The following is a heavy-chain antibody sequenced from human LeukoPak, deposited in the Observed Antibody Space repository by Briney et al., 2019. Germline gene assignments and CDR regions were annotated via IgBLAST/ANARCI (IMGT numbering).Heavy chain of an antibody. CDR2: IWYDGSNK. Sequence: GGSLRLSCAASGFTFDSYGMHWVRQAPGKGLEWVAVIWYDGSNKYYADSVKGRFTISRDNSKSTLYLQMNSLRVDDTAVYYCGTRGFNYGDLDYWGQGTLVTVSS. CDR3: GTRGFNYGDLDY. D-gene: IGHD5-18*01. V-gene: IGHV3-33*01. J-gene: IGHJ4*02. CDR1: GFTFDSYG.